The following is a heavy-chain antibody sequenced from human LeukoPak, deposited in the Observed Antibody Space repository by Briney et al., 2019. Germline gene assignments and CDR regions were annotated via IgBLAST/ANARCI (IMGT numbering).Heavy chain of an antibody. V-gene: IGHV1-69*05. Sequence: SVKVSCKASRDTFSSYAISWVRQAPGQGLEWMGRIIPIFGTANYAQKFQGRVTITTDESTSTAYMELSSLRSEDTAVYYCARGLRVWQQLVYDAFDIWGQGTMVTVSS. CDR3: ARGLRVWQQLVYDAFDI. CDR1: RDTFSSYA. D-gene: IGHD6-13*01. CDR2: IIPIFGTA. J-gene: IGHJ3*02.